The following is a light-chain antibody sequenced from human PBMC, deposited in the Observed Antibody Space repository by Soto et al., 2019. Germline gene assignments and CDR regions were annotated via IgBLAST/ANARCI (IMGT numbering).Light chain of an antibody. Sequence: EIVLTQSPATLSLSPGERATLSCRASQSVSSYLAWYQQKPGQAPRLLIYDASNRATGIPARFSGSGSGTDFTLTISSLEPEDFAVYYGKRRQTFGQGTKLEIK. J-gene: IGKJ2*01. CDR1: QSVSSY. CDR2: DAS. V-gene: IGKV3-11*01. CDR3: KRRQT.